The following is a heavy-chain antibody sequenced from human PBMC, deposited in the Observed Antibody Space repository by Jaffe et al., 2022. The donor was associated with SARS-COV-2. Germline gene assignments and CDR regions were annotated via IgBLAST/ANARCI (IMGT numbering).Heavy chain of an antibody. CDR1: DFNISTYA. CDR3: ARTTVTLPFSYYAMDV. J-gene: IGHJ6*02. CDR2: SSDRGNYI. V-gene: IGHV3-21*06. D-gene: IGHD4-4*01. Sequence: EVQLVESGGGLVKPGGSLRLSCVGSDFNISTYAMNWVRQAPGKGLEWVATSSDRGNYIYYADSVRGRFTVSRDNAKNSLYVQMNGLRVEDTAVYYCARTTVTLPFSYYAMDVWGQGTTVTVSS.